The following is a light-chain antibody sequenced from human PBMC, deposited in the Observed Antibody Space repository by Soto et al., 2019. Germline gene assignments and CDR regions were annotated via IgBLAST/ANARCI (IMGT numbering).Light chain of an antibody. Sequence: QSALTQPASVSGSPGQSITISCTGTLTNYVSWYQHHPGKAPKLIIYDVTSRPSGLSNRFSASKSGITASLAISGLQAEDEAEYYCNSYTDDGPRFYVFGTGTKVTVL. CDR2: DVT. J-gene: IGLJ1*01. CDR1: LTNY. CDR3: NSYTDDGPRFYV. V-gene: IGLV2-14*03.